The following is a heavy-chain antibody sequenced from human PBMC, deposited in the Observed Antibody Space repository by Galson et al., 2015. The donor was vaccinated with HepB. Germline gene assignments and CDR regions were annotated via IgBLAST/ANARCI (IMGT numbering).Heavy chain of an antibody. CDR1: GFTFRSDA. J-gene: IGHJ4*02. CDR2: ISDDGRAT. V-gene: IGHV3-64D*06. Sequence: SLRLSCAASGFTFRSDAMLWVRQAPGKGLEYVSLISDDGRATFYADSVKGRFTVSRDNSKNTLYLQIDSLRVEDTAVYYCVRNHGYWGQGTLVTVSS. CDR3: VRNHGY.